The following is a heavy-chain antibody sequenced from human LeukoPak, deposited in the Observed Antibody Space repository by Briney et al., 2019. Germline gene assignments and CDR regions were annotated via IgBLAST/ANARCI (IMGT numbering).Heavy chain of an antibody. J-gene: IGHJ3*02. CDR1: GGSFSGYY. CDR2: INHSGRT. D-gene: IGHD3-22*01. CDR3: ARTAPRRRITMIVVVINAFDI. Sequence: SQTLSLTCAVDGGSFSGYYWSWIRQPPGKGLERIGDINHSGRTNYNPSLKSRVTISVDTSKNQFSLKLSSVTAADTAVYYCARTAPRRRITMIVVVINAFDIWGQGTMVTVSS. V-gene: IGHV4-34*01.